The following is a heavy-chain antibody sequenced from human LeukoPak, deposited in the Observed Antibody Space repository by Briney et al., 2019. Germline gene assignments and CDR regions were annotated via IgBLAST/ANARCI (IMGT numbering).Heavy chain of an antibody. CDR2: INSDGSTT. CDR1: GFTFSSYW. D-gene: IGHD3-16*01. J-gene: IGHJ6*02. Sequence: GGSLRLSCTASGFTFSSYWMHWVRQAPGKGLVWVSRINSDGSTTTYADSVKGRFTISRDNAKNSLYLQMSNLRAEDTAVYFCARGGGLDVWGQGATVTVSS. V-gene: IGHV3-74*01. CDR3: ARGGGLDV.